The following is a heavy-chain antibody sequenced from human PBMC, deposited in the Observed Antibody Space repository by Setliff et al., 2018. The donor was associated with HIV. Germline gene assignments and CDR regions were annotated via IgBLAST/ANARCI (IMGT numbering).Heavy chain of an antibody. CDR3: AIHRLIDEVFDI. D-gene: IGHD3-22*01. CDR2: IYTRGAT. CDR1: GGSISSENHN. J-gene: IGHJ3*02. V-gene: IGHV4-61*02. Sequence: SETLSLTCTVSGGSISSENHNLTWIRQPAGKGLEWIGRIYTRGATKYSPSLKSRVTISIDTSENQVSLKLSSVTAADTAVYYCAIHRLIDEVFDIWGPGIMVTVSS.